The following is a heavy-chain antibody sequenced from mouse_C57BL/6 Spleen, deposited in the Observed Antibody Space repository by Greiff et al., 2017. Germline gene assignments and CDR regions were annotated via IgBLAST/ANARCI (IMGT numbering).Heavy chain of an antibody. CDR1: GYAFSSSW. D-gene: IGHD1-1*01. Sequence: QVQLQQSGPELVKPGASVKISCKASGYAFSSSWMNWVKQRPGKGLEWIGRIYPGDGDTNYNGKFKGKATLTADKSSSTAYMQLSSLTSEDSAVYCCARDYGSIHWYFDVWGTGTTVTVSS. J-gene: IGHJ1*03. CDR3: ARDYGSIHWYFDV. CDR2: IYPGDGDT. V-gene: IGHV1-82*01.